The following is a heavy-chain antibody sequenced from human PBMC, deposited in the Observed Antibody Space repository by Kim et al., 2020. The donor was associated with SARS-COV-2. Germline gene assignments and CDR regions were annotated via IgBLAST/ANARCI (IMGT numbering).Heavy chain of an antibody. CDR3: ARGPMVRGVMIDYYYH. CDR1: GGSISSSSYY. V-gene: IGHV4-39*07. Sequence: SETLSLTCTVSGGSISSSSYYWGWIRQPPGKGLEWIGSIYYSGSTFYNPSLKSRVTISVDTSKNQFSLKLSSVTAADTAVYYCARGPMVRGVMIDYYYH. CDR2: IYYSGST. D-gene: IGHD3-10*01. J-gene: IGHJ6*03.